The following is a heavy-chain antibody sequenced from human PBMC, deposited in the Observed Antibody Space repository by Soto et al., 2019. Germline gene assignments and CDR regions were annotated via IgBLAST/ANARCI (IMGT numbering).Heavy chain of an antibody. D-gene: IGHD3-3*01. CDR1: GFTFSSYA. Sequence: PGGSLRHSCAASGFTFSSYAMIWVRQAPGKGLEWVSAISGSGGSTYYADSVKGRFTISRDNSKNTLYLQMNSLRAEDTAVYYCAKKVSGSGIRQYYYGMDVWGQGTTVTVSS. J-gene: IGHJ6*02. CDR2: ISGSGGST. CDR3: AKKVSGSGIRQYYYGMDV. V-gene: IGHV3-23*01.